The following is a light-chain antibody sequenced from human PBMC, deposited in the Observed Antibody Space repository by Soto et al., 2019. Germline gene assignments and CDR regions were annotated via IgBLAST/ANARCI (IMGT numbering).Light chain of an antibody. CDR1: QSISNW. V-gene: IGKV1-5*03. J-gene: IGKJ1*01. CDR3: QQYHSYPWT. Sequence: DIQMTQSPSTLSASVGARVTITCRASQSISNWLAWYQQKPGKAPKLLIYRASSLEGGVPSRFSGSGSGTELTITISSLQPDDCETYDCQQYHSYPWTFGQGTKVDIK. CDR2: RAS.